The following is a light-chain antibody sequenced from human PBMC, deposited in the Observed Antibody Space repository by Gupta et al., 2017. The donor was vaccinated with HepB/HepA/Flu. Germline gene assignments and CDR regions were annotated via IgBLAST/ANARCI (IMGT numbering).Light chain of an antibody. Sequence: QSVLTQPPSVSGAPGQRVTISCTGTSPNIGASYDVYCYQQLPGTAPKHLIYRNNNRPSGVPDRFSGSKSGTSASLAITGLQAEDEANYYCQSYDRSLSGWVFGGGTKLTVL. J-gene: IGLJ3*02. CDR3: QSYDRSLSGWV. CDR1: SPNIGASYD. V-gene: IGLV1-40*01. CDR2: RNN.